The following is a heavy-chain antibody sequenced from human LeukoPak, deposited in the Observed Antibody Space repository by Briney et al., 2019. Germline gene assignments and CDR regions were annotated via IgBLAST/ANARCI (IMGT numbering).Heavy chain of an antibody. CDR3: AGGVWPRSNY. Sequence: GGSLGLSCVASDFIFSSYWMTWVRQAPGKGLEWVANIKQDGGETYYVGSVKGRFTISRDNAQNSLYLQMNSLRAEDTAIYYCAGGVWPRSNYWGQGTLVTVSS. D-gene: IGHD6-13*01. CDR2: IKQDGGET. J-gene: IGHJ4*02. V-gene: IGHV3-7*01. CDR1: DFIFSSYW.